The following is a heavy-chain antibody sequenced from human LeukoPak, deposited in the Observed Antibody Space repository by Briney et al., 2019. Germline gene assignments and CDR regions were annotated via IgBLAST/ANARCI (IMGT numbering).Heavy chain of an antibody. Sequence: WASVKVSCKASGGTFSSYTISWVRQAPRQGLEWMGRIIPILGIANYAQKFQGRVTITADKSTSTAYMELSSLRSEDTAVYYCARLDTAMSIDYWGQGTLVTVSS. CDR3: ARLDTAMSIDY. D-gene: IGHD5-18*01. V-gene: IGHV1-69*02. J-gene: IGHJ4*02. CDR1: GGTFSSYT. CDR2: IIPILGIA.